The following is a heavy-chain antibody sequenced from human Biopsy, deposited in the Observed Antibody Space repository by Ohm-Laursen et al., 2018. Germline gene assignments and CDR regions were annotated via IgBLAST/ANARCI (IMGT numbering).Heavy chain of an antibody. CDR1: GDSISTSTTYY. Sequence: GTLSLTCTVSGDSISTSTTYYWAWLRQPPGKGLEWIGSIYNSETTFYNPSLKSRVAISVDTSSNQFSLKVSSVTAADTALYYCARHPTGFWFDPWGHGTLVTVSS. V-gene: IGHV4-39*01. J-gene: IGHJ5*02. CDR3: ARHPTGFWFDP. CDR2: IYNSETT.